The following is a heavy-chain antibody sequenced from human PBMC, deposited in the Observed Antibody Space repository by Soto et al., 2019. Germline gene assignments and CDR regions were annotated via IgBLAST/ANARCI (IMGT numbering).Heavy chain of an antibody. CDR2: ISGDGRAT. J-gene: IGHJ4*02. D-gene: IGHD6-13*01. V-gene: IGHV3-23*01. CDR3: AKSPTSNEGSSWYFYCDH. Sequence: EVQLLESGGGSVQPGGSLRLSCAASGFTFSSFAMNWVRQAPGKGLEWVSTISGDGRATYYAGSVRGRFTISRDNSKSTLYLQFSSLRDDDTAGYYCAKSPTSNEGSSWYFYCDHWGQGTLVTFSS. CDR1: GFTFSSFA.